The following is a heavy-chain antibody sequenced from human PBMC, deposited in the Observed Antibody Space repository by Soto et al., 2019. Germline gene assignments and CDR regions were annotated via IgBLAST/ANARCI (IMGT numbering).Heavy chain of an antibody. CDR1: GFTFSSYG. Sequence: QVQLVESGGGVVQPGRSLRLSCAASGFTFSSYGMHWVRQAPGKGLEWVAVIWYDGSNKYYADSVKGRFTISRDNSKNTLYLQMNSLRAEDPAVYYCARDRPEGWTGYWYWGQGTLVTVSS. CDR3: ARDRPEGWTGYWY. V-gene: IGHV3-33*01. J-gene: IGHJ4*02. CDR2: IWYDGSNK. D-gene: IGHD6-13*01.